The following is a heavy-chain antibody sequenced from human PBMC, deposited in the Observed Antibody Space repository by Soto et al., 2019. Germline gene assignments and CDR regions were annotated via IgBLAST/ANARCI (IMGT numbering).Heavy chain of an antibody. D-gene: IGHD6-19*01. CDR3: ARHSSLGIAVAGPFYYFDY. Sequence: SETLSLTCTVSGGSISSSSYYWGWIRQPPGKGLEWIGSIYYSGSTFYNASLKSRVAMSLDTSKNQFSLKLSSVTAADTAVYYCARHSSLGIAVAGPFYYFDYWGQGTLVTVSS. CDR1: GGSISSSSYY. CDR2: IYYSGST. J-gene: IGHJ4*02. V-gene: IGHV4-39*01.